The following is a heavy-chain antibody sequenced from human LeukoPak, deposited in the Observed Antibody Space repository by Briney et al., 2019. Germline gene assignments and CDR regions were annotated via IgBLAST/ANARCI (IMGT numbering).Heavy chain of an antibody. CDR2: IAYDGSKK. D-gene: IGHD3-3*01. J-gene: IGHJ4*02. CDR1: GFTFTNYW. CDR3: AKNHKAVTNSGVPSQGY. V-gene: IGHV3-30*18. Sequence: PGGSLRLSCAASGFTFTNYWMNWLRQAPGKGLEWVAFIAYDGSKKYYAESVKGRFTISRDDSRNTLYLQMSGLKTEDTAVYYCAKNHKAVTNSGVPSQGYWGQGTLVTVSS.